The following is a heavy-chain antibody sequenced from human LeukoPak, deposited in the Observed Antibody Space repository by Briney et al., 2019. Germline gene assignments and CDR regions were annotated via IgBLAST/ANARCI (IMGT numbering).Heavy chain of an antibody. D-gene: IGHD3-10*01. Sequence: GTLCLSCAVSRLALTVDAMGGVREAPGGGLEWGSGISGSGGGPYYAASVKGRFTISRDNSKNKLCLQTNSVRAGDSAVYSCATGPKFRGVFNFYGWGQGALVTV. CDR3: ATGPKFRGVFNFYG. J-gene: IGHJ4*02. CDR2: ISGSGGGP. CDR1: RLALTVDA. V-gene: IGHV3-23*01.